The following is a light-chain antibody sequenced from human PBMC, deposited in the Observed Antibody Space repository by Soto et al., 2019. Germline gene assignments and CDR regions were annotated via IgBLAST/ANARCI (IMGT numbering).Light chain of an antibody. CDR3: QHYNYWPKYR. Sequence: ETVMTQSPDTLSVSPGESATLSCRASQDVSTNLAWFHHKPGQTPRLVLYGASKRATGIPARFSGSGSGRHFPLTISSLQAEDFGGYCCQHYNYWPKYRCCQGTKVDIK. CDR1: QDVSTN. V-gene: IGKV3-15*01. CDR2: GAS. J-gene: IGKJ2*03.